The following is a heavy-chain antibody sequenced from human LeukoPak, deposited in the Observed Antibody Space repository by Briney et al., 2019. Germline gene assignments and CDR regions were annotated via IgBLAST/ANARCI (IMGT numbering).Heavy chain of an antibody. J-gene: IGHJ4*02. CDR1: GFTFSTYA. CDR3: AKGVNYFVLEY. D-gene: IGHD3-10*02. CDR2: LSPSGGIT. V-gene: IGHV3-23*01. Sequence: GGSLRLSCAASGFTFSTYAMSWVRQAPGKGLEWVSALSPSGGITYYEDSVKGRFTISRDNSKNTLYLRMNSLSAEDTAVYYCAKGVNYFVLEYWGQGTLVTISS.